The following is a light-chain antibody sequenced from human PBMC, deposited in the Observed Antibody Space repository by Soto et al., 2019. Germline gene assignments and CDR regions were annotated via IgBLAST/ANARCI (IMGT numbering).Light chain of an antibody. Sequence: EIVLTQSPGTLSLSPGERATLSCRASQSVSSSYLAWYQQKPGQAPRFLIYSASSRATGIPDRFSGRGSGTNFSLTIINLEPGDFAVYYCQQYGRSPTTFGQGTKVEIK. CDR2: SAS. CDR1: QSVSSSY. J-gene: IGKJ1*01. CDR3: QQYGRSPTT. V-gene: IGKV3-20*01.